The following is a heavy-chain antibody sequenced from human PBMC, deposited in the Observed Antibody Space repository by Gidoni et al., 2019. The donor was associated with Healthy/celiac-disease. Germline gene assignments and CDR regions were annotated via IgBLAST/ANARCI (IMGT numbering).Heavy chain of an antibody. CDR2: IIPIFGTA. CDR1: GGTFSSYA. V-gene: IGHV1-69*01. J-gene: IGHJ4*02. Sequence: QVQLVQSGAEVKKPGSSVKVSCKASGGTFSSYAISWVRQAPGQGLEWMGGIIPIFGTANYAQKFQGRVTITADESTSTAYMELSSLRSEDTAVYYCARAKIVATGYYYDSSGYYWGYWGQGTLVTVSS. D-gene: IGHD3-22*01. CDR3: ARAKIVATGYYYDSSGYYWGY.